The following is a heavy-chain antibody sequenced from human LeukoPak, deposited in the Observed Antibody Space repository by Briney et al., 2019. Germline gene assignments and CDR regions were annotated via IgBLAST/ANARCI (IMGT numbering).Heavy chain of an antibody. CDR3: ARVRPGATRADY. Sequence: GRSLRLSCVASGFTFSDYYMSWIRQAPGKGLEWVSYISSSGSTIYYADSVKGRFTISRDNAKNSLYLQMNSLRAEDTAAYYCARVRPGATRADYWGQGTLVTVSS. V-gene: IGHV3-11*01. CDR2: ISSSGSTI. CDR1: GFTFSDYY. D-gene: IGHD1-26*01. J-gene: IGHJ4*02.